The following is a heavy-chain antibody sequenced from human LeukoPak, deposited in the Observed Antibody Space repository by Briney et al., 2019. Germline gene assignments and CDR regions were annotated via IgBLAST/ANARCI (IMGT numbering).Heavy chain of an antibody. D-gene: IGHD2-15*01. CDR2: IRSKAYGGTT. J-gene: IGHJ5*02. Sequence: PGGYLRLSCRTSGFTFADFALSWFRQAPGNGRVWVGFIRSKAYGGTTENAASLKDRFTISRDDSTSIAYLQMKSLKTEDTGVYYCARAHQPVAWNWFDPWGQGTLVTVSS. CDR1: GFTFADFA. V-gene: IGHV3-49*03. CDR3: ARAHQPVAWNWFDP.